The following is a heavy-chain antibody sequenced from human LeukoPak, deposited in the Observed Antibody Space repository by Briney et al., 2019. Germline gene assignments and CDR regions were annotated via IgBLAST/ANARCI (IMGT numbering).Heavy chain of an antibody. CDR3: TKDTRVRRVSVLYYFDS. CDR1: GFTFDDYA. V-gene: IGHV3-9*01. CDR2: ISWNSGDI. J-gene: IGHJ4*02. D-gene: IGHD1-14*01. Sequence: PGRSLRLSCAASGFTFDDYALHWVRQAPGRGLEWVSGISWNSGDIGYADSVKGRFTISRDNAKNSLYLQMNSLRVEDTALYSCTKDTRVRRVSVLYYFDSWGRGTLVTVSS.